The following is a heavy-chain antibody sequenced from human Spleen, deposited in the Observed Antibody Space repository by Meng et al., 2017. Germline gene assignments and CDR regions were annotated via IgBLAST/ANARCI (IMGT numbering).Heavy chain of an antibody. D-gene: IGHD1-1*01. CDR3: ARQRTGATKVRDFDY. CDR2: IGHSGFT. V-gene: IGHV4-39*01. Sequence: QPQLQESGPGLVRPSEALSLTCSVSGGSISTSGYYWGWIRQPPGKGLEWIGSIGHSGFTYYTPSLKSRVTVSIDTSRNQFSLWLTSVTAADTAVYYCARQRTGATKVRDFDYWGQGALVTVSS. J-gene: IGHJ4*02. CDR1: GGSISTSGYY.